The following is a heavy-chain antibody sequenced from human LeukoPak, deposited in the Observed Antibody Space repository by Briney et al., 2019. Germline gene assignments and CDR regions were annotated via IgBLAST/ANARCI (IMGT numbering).Heavy chain of an antibody. D-gene: IGHD5-12*01. J-gene: IGHJ4*02. CDR2: IYYSGST. V-gene: IGHV4-39*07. CDR1: GGSISSSSYY. Sequence: SETLSLTCTVSGGSISSSSYYWGWIRQPPGKGLEWIGSIYYSGSTYYNPSLKSRVTISVDTSKNQFSLKLSSVTAADTAVYYCARDPLSIYSGYDYEDYWGQGTLVTVSS. CDR3: ARDPLSIYSGYDYEDY.